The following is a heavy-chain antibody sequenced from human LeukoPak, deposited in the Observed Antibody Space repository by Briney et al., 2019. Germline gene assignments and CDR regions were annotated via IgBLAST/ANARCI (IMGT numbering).Heavy chain of an antibody. CDR2: INPNSGGT. D-gene: IGHD6-19*01. J-gene: IGHJ4*02. CDR1: GYTFTSYG. CDR3: ARELGSGLDY. V-gene: IGHV1-2*02. Sequence: ASVKVSCKASGYTFTSYGISWVRQAPGQGLEWMGWINPNSGGTNYAQKFQGRVTMTRDTSISTAYMELSRLRSDDTAVYYCARELGSGLDYWGQGTLVTVSS.